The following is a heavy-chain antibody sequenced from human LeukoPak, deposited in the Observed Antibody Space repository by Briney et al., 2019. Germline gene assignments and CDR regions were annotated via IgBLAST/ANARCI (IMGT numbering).Heavy chain of an antibody. V-gene: IGHV4-34*01. CDR1: GGSFSGYY. D-gene: IGHD2-2*01. CDR3: ARDNIVVVPAARYYMDV. Sequence: MPSETLSLTCAVYGGSFSGYYLSWIRQPPGKGLEWIGEINHSGSTNYNPSLKSRVPISVDTSKNQFSLKLSSVTAADTAVYYCARDNIVVVPAARYYMDVWGKGTTVTVSS. J-gene: IGHJ6*03. CDR2: INHSGST.